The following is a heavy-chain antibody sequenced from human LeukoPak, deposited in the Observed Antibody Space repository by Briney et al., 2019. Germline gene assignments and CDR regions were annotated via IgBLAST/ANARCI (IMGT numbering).Heavy chain of an antibody. V-gene: IGHV3-23*01. D-gene: IGHD1-26*01. CDR2: ISGSGGST. CDR3: AKKLRRGAWDKYYFDY. J-gene: IGHJ4*02. CDR1: GFTFSSYA. Sequence: GGSLRLSCAASGFTFSSYAMSWVRQAPGKGLEWVSAISGSGGSTYYADSVKGRFTISRDNSKNTLYLQMNSLRAEDTAVYYCAKKLRRGAWDKYYFDYWGQGTLVTVSS.